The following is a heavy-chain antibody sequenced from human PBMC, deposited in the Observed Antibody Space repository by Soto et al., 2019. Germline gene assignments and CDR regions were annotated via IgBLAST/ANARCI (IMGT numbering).Heavy chain of an antibody. CDR1: GYTFTHYY. Sequence: QVQLVQSGAEVKKPGASVKLSCRTSGYTFTHYYIHWVRQAPGQGLEWLAIINPASGSTNCAQDFQGRVTLTMDTSTTTVYMELSGLRAEDTAIFYCARDLAAGDYWGQGTLVTVSS. J-gene: IGHJ4*02. CDR3: ARDLAAGDY. V-gene: IGHV1-46*01. D-gene: IGHD6-13*01. CDR2: INPASGST.